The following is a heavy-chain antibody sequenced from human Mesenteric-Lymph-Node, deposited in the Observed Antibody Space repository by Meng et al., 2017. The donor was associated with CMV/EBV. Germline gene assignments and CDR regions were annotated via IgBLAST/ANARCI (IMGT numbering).Heavy chain of an antibody. V-gene: IGHV3-30*14. J-gene: IGHJ4*02. CDR2: ISYDGSNK. CDR1: GFSFSRYA. D-gene: IGHD3-3*01. CDR3: KVTILGVVATEV. Sequence: GESLKISCAASGFSFSRYAIQWVRQAPGKGLEWVAVISYDGSNKYYADSVKGRFTISRDSSRNTLYLQMNNLRVEDTAVYYCKVTILGVVATEVWGQGTLVTVSS.